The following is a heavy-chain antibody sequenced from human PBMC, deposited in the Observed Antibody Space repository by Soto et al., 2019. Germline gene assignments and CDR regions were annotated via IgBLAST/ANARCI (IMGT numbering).Heavy chain of an antibody. J-gene: IGHJ6*02. V-gene: IGHV3-21*01. CDR2: ISSSSSYI. CDR1: GFTFSSYN. CDR3: ARTRGDYYGMDV. Sequence: GGSLRLSCAASGFTFSSYNMNWVRQAPGKGLEWVSSISSSSSYIYYADSVQGRFTISRDNAKNSLYLQMNSLRAEDTAVYYCARTRGDYYGMDVWGPGTTVTVSS. D-gene: IGHD3-10*01.